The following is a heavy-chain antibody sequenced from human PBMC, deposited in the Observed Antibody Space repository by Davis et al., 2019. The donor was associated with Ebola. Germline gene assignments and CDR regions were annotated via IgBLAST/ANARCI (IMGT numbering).Heavy chain of an antibody. V-gene: IGHV3-7*01. Sequence: GESLKISCAASGFTFSSYWMSRVRQAPGKGLEWVANIKQDGSEKYYVDSVKGRFTISRDNAKNSLYLQMNSLRAEDTAVYYCARVYGDYYYYGMDVWGQGTTVTVSS. CDR2: IKQDGSEK. D-gene: IGHD4-17*01. J-gene: IGHJ6*02. CDR3: ARVYGDYYYYGMDV. CDR1: GFTFSSYW.